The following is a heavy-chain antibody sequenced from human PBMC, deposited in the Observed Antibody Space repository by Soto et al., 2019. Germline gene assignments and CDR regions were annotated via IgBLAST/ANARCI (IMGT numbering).Heavy chain of an antibody. V-gene: IGHV1-18*01. CDR2: ISAYNGNT. J-gene: IGHJ4*02. CDR3: ARDKGWEPTDY. CDR1: GYTFTSYG. Sequence: QVQLVQSGAEVKKPGASVKVSCKASGYTFTSYGISWVRQAPGQGLEWMGWISAYNGNTNYAQKLQGRVTMTTDTSTRTAYMELRSLGADDTALYYCARDKGWEPTDYWGQGTLVTVSS. D-gene: IGHD1-26*01.